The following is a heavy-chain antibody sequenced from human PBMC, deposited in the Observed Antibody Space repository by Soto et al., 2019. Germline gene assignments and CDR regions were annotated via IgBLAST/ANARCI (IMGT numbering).Heavy chain of an antibody. J-gene: IGHJ4*02. Sequence: GGSLRLSCAASGFTFSSYAMSWARQAPGKGLEWVSAISGSGGSTYYADSVKGRFTISRDNSKNTLYLQMNSLRAEDTAVYYCAKLLRWLQFLWFDYWGQGTLVTVSS. V-gene: IGHV3-23*01. CDR3: AKLLRWLQFLWFDY. CDR2: ISGSGGST. CDR1: GFTFSSYA. D-gene: IGHD5-12*01.